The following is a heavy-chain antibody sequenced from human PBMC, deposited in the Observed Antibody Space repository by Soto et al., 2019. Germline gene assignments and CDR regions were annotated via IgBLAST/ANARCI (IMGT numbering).Heavy chain of an antibody. D-gene: IGHD3-10*01. J-gene: IGHJ4*02. CDR2: ILHTGGT. Sequence: SETLSLTCAVSGGSISGGGFSWSWIRQPPGKGLEWIGYILHTGGTQYNPSLKSRVSMSVDKFKNQFSLHLTSVTAADTAVYYCARLQFGEGFDYWGQGALVTVSS. CDR1: GGSISGGGFS. CDR3: ARLQFGEGFDY. V-gene: IGHV4-30-2*01.